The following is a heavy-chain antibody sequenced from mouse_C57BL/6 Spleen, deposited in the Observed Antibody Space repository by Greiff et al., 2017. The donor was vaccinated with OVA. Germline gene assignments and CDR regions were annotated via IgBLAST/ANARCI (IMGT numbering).Heavy chain of an antibody. J-gene: IGHJ3*01. D-gene: IGHD2-4*01. CDR3: ARFFYDYDWGFAY. Sequence: QVQLQQPGAELVKPGASVKLSCKASGYTFTSYWMHWVKQRPGQGLEWIGMIHPNSGSTNYNEKFKSKATLTVDKSSSTAYIQLSSLTSEDSAVYYCARFFYDYDWGFAYWGQGTLVTVSA. CDR1: GYTFTSYW. V-gene: IGHV1-64*01. CDR2: IHPNSGST.